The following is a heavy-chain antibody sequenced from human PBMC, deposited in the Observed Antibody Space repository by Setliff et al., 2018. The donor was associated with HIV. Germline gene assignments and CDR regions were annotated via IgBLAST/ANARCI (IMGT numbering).Heavy chain of an antibody. CDR2: INAYTGDT. CDR1: GYTFIDNY. V-gene: IGHV1-2*02. J-gene: IGHJ3*02. D-gene: IGHD1-1*01. CDR3: ARDWKHVFDI. Sequence: ASVKVSCKTSGYTFIDNYIHWVRQAPGQGLEWMAWINAYTGDTNYAQKFRGSVTVTRDTSISTAYMELSRLRSDDTAVYYCARDWKHVFDIWGQGTMVTVSS.